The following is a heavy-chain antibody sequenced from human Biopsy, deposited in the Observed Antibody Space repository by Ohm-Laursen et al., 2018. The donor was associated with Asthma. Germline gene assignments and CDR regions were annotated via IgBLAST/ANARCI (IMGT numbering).Heavy chain of an antibody. J-gene: IGHJ3*02. V-gene: IGHV3-30*01. Sequence: SLRLSCSTSGFSFSNFAIHWVRQAPGKGLEWVGVISKDASTQDYADSVKGRFTMARDNSKNTLDLQMNSLREEDTAVYYCVRDGTDDAFDIWGQGTVVSVSS. CDR3: VRDGTDDAFDI. CDR1: GFSFSNFA. CDR2: ISKDASTQ. D-gene: IGHD1-1*01.